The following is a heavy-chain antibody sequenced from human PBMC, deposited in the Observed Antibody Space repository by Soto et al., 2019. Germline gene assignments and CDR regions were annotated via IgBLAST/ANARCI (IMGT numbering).Heavy chain of an antibody. CDR1: GFTFSSYA. D-gene: IGHD6-19*01. J-gene: IGHJ4*02. CDR3: AKQWEYGRGGGIAVGLGY. V-gene: IGHV3-23*01. Sequence: GGSLRLSCAASGFTFSSYAMSWVRQAPGRGLEWVSGISGSLGSTYNADSVKGRFTISRDNSKSTLYLQMDSLRAEDTAAYYCAKQWEYGRGGGIAVGLGYWGQGTLVTVSS. CDR2: ISGSLGST.